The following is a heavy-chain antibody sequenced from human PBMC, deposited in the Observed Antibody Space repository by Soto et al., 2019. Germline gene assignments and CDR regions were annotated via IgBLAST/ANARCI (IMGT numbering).Heavy chain of an antibody. CDR1: GGSISSSSYY. V-gene: IGHV4-39*01. D-gene: IGHD2-15*01. J-gene: IGHJ5*02. CDR2: IYYSGST. Sequence: SETLSLTCTVSGGSISSSSYYWGWIRQPPGKGLEWIGSIYYSGSTYYNPSLKSRVTISVDTSKNQFSLKLSSVTAADTAVYYCARPLGVVAATSDNWFDPWGQGTLVTVSS. CDR3: ARPLGVVAATSDNWFDP.